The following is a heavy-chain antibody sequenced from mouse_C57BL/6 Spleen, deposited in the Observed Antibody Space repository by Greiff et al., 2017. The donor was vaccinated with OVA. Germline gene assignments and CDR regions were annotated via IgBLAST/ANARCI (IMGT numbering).Heavy chain of an antibody. CDR1: GFNIKDYY. V-gene: IGHV14-2*01. CDR2: IDPEDGET. D-gene: IGHD2-1*01. CDR3: ARGHGNYLFAY. Sequence: VQLQQSGAELVKPGASVKLSCTASGFNIKDYYMHWVKQRTEQGLEWIGRIDPEDGETKYAPTFQGKATITADTSSNTAYLQLSSLTSEDTAVYYCARGHGNYLFAYWGQGTLVTVSA. J-gene: IGHJ3*01.